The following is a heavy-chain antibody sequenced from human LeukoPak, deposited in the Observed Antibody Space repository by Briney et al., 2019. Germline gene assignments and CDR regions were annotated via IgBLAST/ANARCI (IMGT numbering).Heavy chain of an antibody. D-gene: IGHD2-15*01. Sequence: GGSLRLSCAASGFTFSDYWMHWVRQAPGKGLEWVSRIVGDGSTTIYADSVKGRFTISRDNAKNTMYLQMNSLRVEDTAVYYCTRRVSATRWFDPWGQGTLVTVPS. CDR2: IVGDGSTT. CDR1: GFTFSDYW. CDR3: TRRVSATRWFDP. V-gene: IGHV3-74*01. J-gene: IGHJ5*02.